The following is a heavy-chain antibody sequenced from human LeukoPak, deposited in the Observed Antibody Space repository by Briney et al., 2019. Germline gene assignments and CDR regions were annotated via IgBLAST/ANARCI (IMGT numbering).Heavy chain of an antibody. CDR2: IIPIFGTA. J-gene: IGHJ4*02. V-gene: IGHV1-69*13. Sequence: GASVKVSCKASGGTFSSYAISWVRQAPGQGLEWMGGIIPIFGTANYAQKFQGRVTITADESTSTAYMELSSLRSEDTAVYYCVQDWAWGAFAYWGQGTLVTVSS. D-gene: IGHD7-27*01. CDR1: GGTFSSYA. CDR3: VQDWAWGAFAY.